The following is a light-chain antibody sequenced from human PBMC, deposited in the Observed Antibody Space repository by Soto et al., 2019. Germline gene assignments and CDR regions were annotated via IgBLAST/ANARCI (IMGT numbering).Light chain of an antibody. CDR2: DAS. CDR3: QQYNSYSGT. Sequence: DIQMTQSPSTLSASVGDRVTITCRASQSISSWLAWYQQKPGKAPKLLIYDASSLESGVPSRFSGSGSGTEFTLNISSLQPDDFATYYCQQYNSYSGTFGQGTKLEIK. V-gene: IGKV1-5*01. CDR1: QSISSW. J-gene: IGKJ2*01.